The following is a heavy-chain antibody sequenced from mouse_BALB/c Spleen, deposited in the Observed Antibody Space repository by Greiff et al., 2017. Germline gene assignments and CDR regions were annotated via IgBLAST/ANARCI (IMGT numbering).Heavy chain of an antibody. CDR3: NTLLRPTWFAY. D-gene: IGHD1-2*01. V-gene: IGHV14-4*02. CDR2: IDPENGDT. Sequence: EVQLQQSGAELVRSGASVKLSCTASGFNIKDYYMHWVQQRPEQGLEWIGWIDPENGDTDYAPKFQGKATMTADTSSNTAYLQLSSLTSEDTAVYYGNTLLRPTWFAYWGQGTLVTVSA. CDR1: GFNIKDYY. J-gene: IGHJ3*01.